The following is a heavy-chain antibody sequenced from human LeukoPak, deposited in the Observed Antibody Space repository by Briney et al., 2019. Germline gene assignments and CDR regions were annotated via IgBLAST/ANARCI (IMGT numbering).Heavy chain of an antibody. CDR3: ARDHDYYGSGRFDP. D-gene: IGHD3-10*01. CDR1: GYIFTGYY. Sequence: GASVKVSCKASGYIFTGYYMHWVRQAPGQGLEWMGWINPNSGGADYAQKFQGRVTMTRDTSISTAYMALSRLTSDDTAVYYCARDHDYYGSGRFDPWGQGTMVTVSS. J-gene: IGHJ3*01. CDR2: INPNSGGA. V-gene: IGHV1-2*02.